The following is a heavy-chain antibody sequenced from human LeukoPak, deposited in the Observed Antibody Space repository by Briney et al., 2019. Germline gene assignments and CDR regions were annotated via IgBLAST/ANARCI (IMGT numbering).Heavy chain of an antibody. CDR2: INPNSGGT. CDR1: GYTFTRYY. Sequence: ASVKVSCTASGYTFTRYYMHWVRQAPGQGLEWMGWINPNSGGTNYAQKFQGRVTMTRDTSISTAYMELSRLRSDDTAVYYCASGYYCSGGSCYSYKEYYFDYWGQGTLVTVSS. D-gene: IGHD2-15*01. J-gene: IGHJ4*02. CDR3: ASGYYCSGGSCYSYKEYYFDY. V-gene: IGHV1-2*02.